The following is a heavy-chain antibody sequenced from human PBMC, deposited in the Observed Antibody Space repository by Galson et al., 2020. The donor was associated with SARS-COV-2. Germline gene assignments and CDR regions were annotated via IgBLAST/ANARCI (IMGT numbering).Heavy chain of an antibody. CDR3: VRGTDGGYYH. V-gene: IGHV3-72*01. Sequence: TGGSLRLSCAASGFTFSEHYMDWVRKAPGKGLEWVGRSRTKADSYTTEYAASVKGRFTISRDDSKNSLYLQMNSLKTGDTAVYYCVRGTDGGYYHWGQGTLVTVS. D-gene: IGHD1-26*01. CDR2: SRTKADSYTT. CDR1: GFTFSEHY. J-gene: IGHJ4*02.